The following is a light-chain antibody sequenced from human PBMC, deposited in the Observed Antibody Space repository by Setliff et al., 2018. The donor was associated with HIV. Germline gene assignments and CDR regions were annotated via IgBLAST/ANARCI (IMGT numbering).Light chain of an antibody. J-gene: IGLJ1*01. V-gene: IGLV2-11*01. CDR1: SSDVGSYNF. CDR3: SSFAGRLHV. CDR2: DVT. Sequence: QSVLTQPRSVSGSPGQSVTIPCTGTSSDVGSYNFVTWYQQHPGKVPKLIIYDVTRRPSGVPDRFSGSRSGNTASLTISGLQAEDEADYHCSSFAGRLHVFGTGTKVTVL.